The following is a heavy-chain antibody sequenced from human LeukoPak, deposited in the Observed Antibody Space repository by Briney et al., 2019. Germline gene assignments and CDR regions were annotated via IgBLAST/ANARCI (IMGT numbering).Heavy chain of an antibody. CDR2: ISWNSGSI. CDR3: ARDRGFDSWYFGL. Sequence: PGRSLRLSCAASGFTFDDYAMHWVRQAPGKGLEWVSGISWNSGSIGYADSVKGRFTISRDNAKNSLYLQMNSLRAEDTAVYYCARDRGFDSWYFGLWGRGTLVTVSS. CDR1: GFTFDDYA. D-gene: IGHD3-10*01. V-gene: IGHV3-9*01. J-gene: IGHJ2*01.